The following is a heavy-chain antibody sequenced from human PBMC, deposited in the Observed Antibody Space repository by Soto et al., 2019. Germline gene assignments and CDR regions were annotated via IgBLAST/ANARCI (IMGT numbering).Heavy chain of an antibody. CDR2: IIPIFGTA. J-gene: IGHJ6*02. CDR1: GGTFSSYA. Sequence: FSVKGYCKASGGTFSSYAISWVRQAPGQGLEWMGGIIPIFGTANYAQKFQGRVTITADESTSTAYMELSSLGSEDTAVYYCAREGTYYDFWSGPRPLPSGEGSGMDVWGQGTTVTVSS. V-gene: IGHV1-69*13. D-gene: IGHD3-3*01. CDR3: AREGTYYDFWSGPRPLPSGEGSGMDV.